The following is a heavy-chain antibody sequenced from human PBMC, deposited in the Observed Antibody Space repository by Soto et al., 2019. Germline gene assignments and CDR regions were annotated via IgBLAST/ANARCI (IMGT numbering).Heavy chain of an antibody. CDR1: GGSFSGYY. Sequence: PSETLSLTCAVYGGSFSGYYWSWIRQPPGKGLEWIGEINHSGSTNYNPSLKSRVTISVDTSKNQFSLKLSSVTAADTAVYYCARAPPYYDFWSGYYKPYYYYGMAVWGQGTTVTVSS. V-gene: IGHV4-34*01. CDR3: ARAPPYYDFWSGYYKPYYYYGMAV. J-gene: IGHJ6*02. CDR2: INHSGST. D-gene: IGHD3-3*01.